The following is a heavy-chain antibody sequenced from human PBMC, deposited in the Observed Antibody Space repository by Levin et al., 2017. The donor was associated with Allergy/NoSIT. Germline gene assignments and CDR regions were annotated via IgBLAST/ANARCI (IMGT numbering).Heavy chain of an antibody. V-gene: IGHV4-59*01. CDR3: ARVSRNVDDYDYDGMDV. D-gene: IGHD3-3*02. CDR2: IYYSGST. Sequence: SETLSLTCIVSGGSISSYYWSWIRQPPGKGLEWIGYIYYSGSTNYNPSLKSRVTISVDTSKNQFSLKLSSVTAADTAVYYCARVSRNVDDYDYDGMDVWGQGTTVTVSS. J-gene: IGHJ6*02. CDR1: GGSISSYY.